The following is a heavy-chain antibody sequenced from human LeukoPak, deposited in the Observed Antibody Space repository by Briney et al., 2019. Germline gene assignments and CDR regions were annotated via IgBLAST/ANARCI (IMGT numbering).Heavy chain of an antibody. CDR3: AKVGHTVVPAAISFYYYYMDV. CDR2: ISGSGGST. Sequence: GGSLRLSYAASGFTFSSYAMSWVRQAPGKGLEWVSAISGSGGSTYYADSVKGRFTISRDNSKNTLYLQMNSLRAEDTAVYYCAKVGHTVVPAAISFYYYYMDVWGKGTTVTVSS. V-gene: IGHV3-23*01. J-gene: IGHJ6*03. D-gene: IGHD2-2*02. CDR1: GFTFSSYA.